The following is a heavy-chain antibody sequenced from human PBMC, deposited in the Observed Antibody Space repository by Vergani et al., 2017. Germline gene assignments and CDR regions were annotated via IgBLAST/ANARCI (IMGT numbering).Heavy chain of an antibody. V-gene: IGHV4-4*09. Sequence: QVQLQESGPGLVKPSETLSLTCTVSGGSISSHYWSWIRQPPGKGLEWIGYIYTSGSTNYNPSLKSRVTISVDTSKNQFSLKLSSVTAADTAVYYCANSYGDYGSDAFDIWGQGTMVTVSS. CDR2: IYTSGST. D-gene: IGHD4-17*01. CDR1: GGSISSHY. CDR3: ANSYGDYGSDAFDI. J-gene: IGHJ3*02.